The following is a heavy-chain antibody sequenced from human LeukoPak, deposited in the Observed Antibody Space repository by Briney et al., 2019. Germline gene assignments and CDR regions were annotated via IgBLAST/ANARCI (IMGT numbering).Heavy chain of an antibody. CDR3: ANSIAVAKVTRTFDY. V-gene: IGHV3-23*01. D-gene: IGHD6-19*01. CDR1: GFTFSSYG. J-gene: IGHJ4*02. Sequence: PGGSLRLSCAASGFTFSSYGMHRVRQAPGKGLEWVSAISGSGGSTYYADSVKGRFTISRDNSKNTLYLQMNSLRAEDTAVYYCANSIAVAKVTRTFDYWGQGTLVTVSS. CDR2: ISGSGGST.